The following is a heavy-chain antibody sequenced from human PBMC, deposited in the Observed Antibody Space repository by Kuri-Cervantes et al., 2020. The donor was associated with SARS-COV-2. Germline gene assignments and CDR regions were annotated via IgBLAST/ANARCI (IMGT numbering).Heavy chain of an antibody. CDR3: ARGPESGYPNWYFDL. Sequence: GESLKISCAASEFNFTNNSMSWVRQAPGEGLEWVSGINWNGGSTGYADSVKGRFTISRDNAKNSLYLQMNSLRAEDTALYHCARGPESGYPNWYFDLWGRGTRVTVSS. D-gene: IGHD3-3*01. CDR2: INWNGGST. V-gene: IGHV3-20*01. J-gene: IGHJ2*01. CDR1: EFNFTNNS.